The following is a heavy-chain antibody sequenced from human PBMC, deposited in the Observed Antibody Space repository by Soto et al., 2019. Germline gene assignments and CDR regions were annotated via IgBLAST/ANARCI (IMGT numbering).Heavy chain of an antibody. CDR3: AREGRGKKDGYNGLVSLGY. Sequence: QVQLVQSGAEVKTPGSSLKVSCKVSGSRFSNYVISWVRQAPGHGLEWLGRIIPIFNSTKYAQNFQGRVTLTADKSTSTASLELSSLRSDDTAVYYCAREGRGKKDGYNGLVSLGYWGQGTLVTVSS. V-gene: IGHV1-69*06. D-gene: IGHD2-21*01. CDR1: GSRFSNYV. CDR2: IIPIFNST. J-gene: IGHJ4*02.